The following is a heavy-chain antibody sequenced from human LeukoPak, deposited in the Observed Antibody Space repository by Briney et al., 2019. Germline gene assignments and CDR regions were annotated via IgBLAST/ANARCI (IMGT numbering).Heavy chain of an antibody. V-gene: IGHV1-2*02. Sequence: ASVKVSCKASGYTFTGYYMHWVRQAPGQGLEWMGWINPNSGGTNYVQKFQDRVTMTRDTSISTAYMELSSLRSDDTALYFCARGGSGWSPFDYWGQGTLVTVSS. CDR1: GYTFTGYY. CDR2: INPNSGGT. D-gene: IGHD6-19*01. J-gene: IGHJ4*02. CDR3: ARGGSGWSPFDY.